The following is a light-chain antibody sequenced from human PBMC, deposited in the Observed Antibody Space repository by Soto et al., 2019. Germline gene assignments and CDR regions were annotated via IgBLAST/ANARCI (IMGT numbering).Light chain of an antibody. Sequence: EIVLTQSPATLSLSPGDGATLSCRASQSITKFLAWYQQRPGQPPRLLIYAASSRATGIPDRFSGSGSGTDFTLTISRLEPEDFAVYFCQQYGDSPIYTFGQGTKLDIK. CDR1: QSITKF. CDR2: AAS. J-gene: IGKJ2*01. V-gene: IGKV3-20*01. CDR3: QQYGDSPIYT.